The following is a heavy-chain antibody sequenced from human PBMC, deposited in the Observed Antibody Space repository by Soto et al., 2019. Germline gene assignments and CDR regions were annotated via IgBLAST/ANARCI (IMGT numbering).Heavy chain of an antibody. Sequence: ASVKVSCKASGYTFTSYYMHWVRQAPGQGLEWMGIINPSGGSTSYAQKFQGRVTMTRDTSTSTVYMELSSLRSEDTAVYYCARALVVVRDHHYGMDVWGQGTTVTVSS. CDR2: INPSGGST. V-gene: IGHV1-46*01. CDR3: ARALVVVRDHHYGMDV. J-gene: IGHJ6*02. D-gene: IGHD2-15*01. CDR1: GYTFTSYY.